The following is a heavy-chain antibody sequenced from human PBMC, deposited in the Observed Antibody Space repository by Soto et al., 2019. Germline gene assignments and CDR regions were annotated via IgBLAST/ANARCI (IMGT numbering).Heavy chain of an antibody. CDR2: IYYSGST. Sequence: SETLSLTRTVSGDSISRSTYFWGWVRQPPGKGLEWIGSIYYSGSTYYNPSLKSRVTISVDTSKNHFSLKVSSVTAADTAVYYCARHLGEGYFDYWGQGTLVTVS. J-gene: IGHJ4*02. V-gene: IGHV4-39*01. CDR1: GDSISRSTYF. CDR3: ARHLGEGYFDY.